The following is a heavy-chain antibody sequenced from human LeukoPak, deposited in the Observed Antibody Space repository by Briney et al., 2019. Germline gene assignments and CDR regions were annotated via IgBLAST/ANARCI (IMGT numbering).Heavy chain of an antibody. V-gene: IGHV1-2*04. CDR2: INPNSGGT. D-gene: IGHD6-19*01. CDR3: ARGVAGSYNDY. CDR1: GYTFTGYY. Sequence: ASVKVSCKASGYTFTGYYMRWVRQAPGQGLEWMGWINPNSGGTNHAQKFQGWVTMTRDTSISTAYMELSRLRSDDTAVYYCARGVAGSYNDYWGQGTLVTVSS. J-gene: IGHJ4*02.